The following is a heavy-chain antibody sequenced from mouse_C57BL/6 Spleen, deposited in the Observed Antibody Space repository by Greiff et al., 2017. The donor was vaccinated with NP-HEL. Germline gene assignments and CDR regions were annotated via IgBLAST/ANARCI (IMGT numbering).Heavy chain of an antibody. CDR3: ARSYYGSSYGFGY. V-gene: IGHV1-64*01. D-gene: IGHD1-1*01. J-gene: IGHJ2*01. CDR2: IHPNSGST. CDR1: GYTFTSYW. Sequence: QVQLQQPGAELVKPGASVKLSCKASGYTFTSYWMHWVKQRPGQGLEWLGMIHPNSGSTNYTEKFKSKATLTVDKSSSTAYMQLSSLTSEDSAVYYCARSYYGSSYGFGYWGQGTTLTVSS.